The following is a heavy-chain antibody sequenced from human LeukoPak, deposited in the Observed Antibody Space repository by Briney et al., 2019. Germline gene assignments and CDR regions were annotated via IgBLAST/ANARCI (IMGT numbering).Heavy chain of an antibody. V-gene: IGHV3-49*03. CDR2: IRSKAYGGTT. D-gene: IGHD3-10*01. CDR1: GFTFGDYA. J-gene: IGHJ4*02. Sequence: HTGGSLRHSCTDSGFTFGDYAMSGLRNAPEKGLEWVGFIRSKAYGGTTEYAASVKGRFTISRDDSKSIAYLQMNSLKTEDTAVYYCARALLWFGELLGTDYWGQGTLVTVSS. CDR3: ARALLWFGELLGTDY.